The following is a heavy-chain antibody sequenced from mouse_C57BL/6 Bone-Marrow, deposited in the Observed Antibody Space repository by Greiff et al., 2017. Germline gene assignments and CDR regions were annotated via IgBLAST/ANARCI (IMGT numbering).Heavy chain of an antibody. D-gene: IGHD3-2*02. CDR2: IYPGDGDT. V-gene: IGHV1-82*01. CDR1: GYAFSSSW. J-gene: IGHJ2*01. CDR3: ARSRDSSGYDY. Sequence: VQLQQSGAELVKPGASVKLSCKASGYAFSSSWMNWVKQRPGKGLEWIGRIYPGDGDTNYNGKFKGKATLTADKSSSTAYMQLSSLTSEDSAVYCCARSRDSSGYDYWGQGTTLTVSS.